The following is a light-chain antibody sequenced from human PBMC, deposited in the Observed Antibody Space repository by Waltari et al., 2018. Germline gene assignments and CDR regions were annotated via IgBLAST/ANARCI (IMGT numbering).Light chain of an antibody. Sequence: QTVVTPEPSLTVSPGGTVTLTCASSTGAVTSAYYPNWFQQKPGPAPRALIHSTSVRYPGTPTRFSGSLLGDKAALTLAGVQPEDEADYYCLLYYGGPWVFGGGTKVTVL. CDR2: STS. V-gene: IGLV7-43*01. CDR1: TGAVTSAYY. CDR3: LLYYGGPWV. J-gene: IGLJ3*02.